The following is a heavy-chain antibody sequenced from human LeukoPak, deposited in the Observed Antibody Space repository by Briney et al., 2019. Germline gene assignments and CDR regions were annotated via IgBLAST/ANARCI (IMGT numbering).Heavy chain of an antibody. CDR3: ARDYGGSSPFDY. D-gene: IGHD4-23*01. CDR1: GFTFNSYE. Sequence: TGGSLRLSCAASGFTFNSYEMHWVRQAPGKGLEWISYISNSGSTIYYADSVKGRFTISRDNAKNSLYLQMNSLRAEDTAVYYCARDYGGSSPFDYWGQGTLVTVSS. CDR2: ISNSGSTI. J-gene: IGHJ4*02. V-gene: IGHV3-48*03.